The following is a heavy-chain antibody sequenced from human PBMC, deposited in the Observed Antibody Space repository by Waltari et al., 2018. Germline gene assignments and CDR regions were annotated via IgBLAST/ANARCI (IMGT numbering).Heavy chain of an antibody. V-gene: IGHV1-69*05. CDR3: ARGEYNFAWGCSWDV. CDR2: LITILGKI. J-gene: IGHJ6*04. Sequence: QVQLVQSGAEVKQTGSSVKVSCKASGGTLRCHSMDWVRQAPGQGLEWVGGLITILGKIDRAQKFQGRVSITTDEATDTAYMELSSLTNEDTGVYYCARGEYNFAWGCSWDVWGKGTTVTVSS. D-gene: IGHD3-16*01. CDR1: GGTLRCHS.